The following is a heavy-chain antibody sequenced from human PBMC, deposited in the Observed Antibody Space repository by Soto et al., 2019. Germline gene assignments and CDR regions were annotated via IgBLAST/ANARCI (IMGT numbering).Heavy chain of an antibody. Sequence: GASVKVSCKASGGTFSSYAISWVRQAPGQGLEWMGGIIPIFGTANYAQKFQGRVTITADESTSTAYMELSSLRSEDTAVYYCATFYCTNGVCYPHDYYYYGMDVWGQGTTVTVSS. J-gene: IGHJ6*02. CDR1: GGTFSSYA. D-gene: IGHD2-8*01. CDR2: IIPIFGTA. CDR3: ATFYCTNGVCYPHDYYYYGMDV. V-gene: IGHV1-69*13.